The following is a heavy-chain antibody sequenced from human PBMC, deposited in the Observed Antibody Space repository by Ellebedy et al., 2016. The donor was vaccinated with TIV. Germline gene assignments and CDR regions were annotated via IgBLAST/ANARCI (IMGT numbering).Heavy chain of an antibody. CDR1: GFDFIMYA. V-gene: IGHV3-23*01. CDR3: AKEPTAQTTRYGMDV. D-gene: IGHD2-15*01. Sequence: PGGSLRLSCAASGFDFIMYAMSWVRQAPGKGLEWVSHIRDIDGNTDYADSVKGRFTISRDNSKNTLYLQMNSLRPEDAAVYYCAKEPTAQTTRYGMDVWGQGTTVTVSS. J-gene: IGHJ6*02. CDR2: IRDIDGNT.